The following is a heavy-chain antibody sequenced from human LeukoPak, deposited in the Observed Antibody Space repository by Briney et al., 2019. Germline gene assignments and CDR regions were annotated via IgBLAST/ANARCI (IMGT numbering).Heavy chain of an antibody. Sequence: SVKVSCKASGGTFSSYAISWVRQAPGQGLEWMGGIIPIFGTANYAQKFQGRVTITTDESTSTAYMELSSLRSEDTAVYCCARARITMIGGIYYFDYWGQGTLVTVSS. CDR2: IIPIFGTA. V-gene: IGHV1-69*05. J-gene: IGHJ4*02. CDR1: GGTFSSYA. CDR3: ARARITMIGGIYYFDY. D-gene: IGHD3-22*01.